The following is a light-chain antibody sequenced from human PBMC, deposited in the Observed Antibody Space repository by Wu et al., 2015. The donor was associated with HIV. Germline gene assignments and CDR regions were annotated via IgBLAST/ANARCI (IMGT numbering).Light chain of an antibody. CDR1: QSISSW. V-gene: IGKV1-5*03. CDR2: KAS. CDR3: QQYNSYSET. Sequence: DIQMTQSPSTLSASVGDRVTITCRASQSISSWLAWYQQKPGKAPKLLIYKASSLESGVPSRFSGSGSGTEFTLTISSLQPDDFATYYYQQYNSYSETFGQGTKVETK. J-gene: IGKJ1*01.